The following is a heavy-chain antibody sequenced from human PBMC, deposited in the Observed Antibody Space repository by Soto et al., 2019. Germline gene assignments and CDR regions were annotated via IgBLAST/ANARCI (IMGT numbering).Heavy chain of an antibody. V-gene: IGHV3-23*05. D-gene: IGHD2-21*01. J-gene: IGHJ4*02. CDR2: IYGSGRGI. CDR1: GLPHSSFA. Sequence: EVRLLESGGGLVQPGGSLTLSCSASGLPHSSFAMMWVRQAPGKGLQCVAGIYGSGRGIEYADSVKGRFTISRDNSKNTVYLQMTDLRADDTAVYYCAKDAVYNDGLWLMDHWGRGTQVPVSS. CDR3: AKDAVYNDGLWLMDH.